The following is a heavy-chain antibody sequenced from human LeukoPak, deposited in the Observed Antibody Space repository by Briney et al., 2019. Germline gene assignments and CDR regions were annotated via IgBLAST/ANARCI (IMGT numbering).Heavy chain of an antibody. J-gene: IGHJ4*02. CDR1: GFTFSTYS. Sequence: GGSLRLSCAAPGFTFSTYSMNWVRQAPGKGLEWVSYISSTSSGIYYADSVQGRFTTSRDNGKNSLYLQMNSLRAEDTAVYYCTRDANWNPDYWGQGTLVTVSS. V-gene: IGHV3-48*01. CDR2: ISSTSSGI. CDR3: TRDANWNPDY. D-gene: IGHD1-1*01.